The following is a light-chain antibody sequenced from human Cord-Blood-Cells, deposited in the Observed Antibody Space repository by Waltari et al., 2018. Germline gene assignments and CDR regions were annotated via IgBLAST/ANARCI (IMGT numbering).Light chain of an antibody. J-gene: IGKJ3*01. CDR2: AAS. Sequence: DTQMPQSPSSLSASVGDRVTITCRASQSISSYLNWYQQKPGKAPKLLSYAASSLQSGVPSRFSGSGSGTDFTLTISSLQPEDFATYYCQQSYSTLTFGPGTKVDIK. CDR3: QQSYSTLT. V-gene: IGKV1-39*01. CDR1: QSISSY.